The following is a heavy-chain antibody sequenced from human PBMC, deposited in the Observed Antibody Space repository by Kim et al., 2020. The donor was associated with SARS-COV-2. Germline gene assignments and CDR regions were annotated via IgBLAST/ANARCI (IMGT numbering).Heavy chain of an antibody. CDR2: IKSKTDGGTT. Sequence: GGSLRLSCAASGFTFSNAWMSWVRQAPGKGLEWVGRIKSKTDGGTTDYAAPVKGRFTISRDDSKNTLYLQMNSLKTEDTAVYYCTTDNNGDYAVAGTCFDYWGQGTLVTVSS. CDR3: TTDNNGDYAVAGTCFDY. J-gene: IGHJ4*02. V-gene: IGHV3-15*01. D-gene: IGHD6-19*01. CDR1: GFTFSNAW.